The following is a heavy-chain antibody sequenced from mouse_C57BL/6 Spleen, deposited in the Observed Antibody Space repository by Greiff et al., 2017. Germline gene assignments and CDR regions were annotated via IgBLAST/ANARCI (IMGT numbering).Heavy chain of an antibody. CDR3: ARSYGNFPMDY. D-gene: IGHD2-1*01. CDR2: ISDGGSYT. Sequence: EVKVVESGGGLVKPGGSLKLSCAASGFTFSSYAMSWVRQTPEKRLEWVATISDGGSYTYYPDNLKGRFTISRDNAKNNLYLQMSHLKSEDTAMYYCARSYGNFPMDYWCQGTSVTVSS. V-gene: IGHV5-4*03. J-gene: IGHJ4*01. CDR1: GFTFSSYA.